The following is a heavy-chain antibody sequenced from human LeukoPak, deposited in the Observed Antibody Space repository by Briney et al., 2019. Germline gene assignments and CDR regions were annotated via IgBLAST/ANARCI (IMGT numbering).Heavy chain of an antibody. Sequence: SETLSLTCTVSGGSISSGDYYWSWIRQPPGKGLEWIGYIYYSGSTYYNPSLKSRVTISVDTPKNQFSLKLSSVTAADTAVYYCARDQGYNWNWFDPWGQGTLVTVSS. V-gene: IGHV4-30-4*08. D-gene: IGHD1-1*01. J-gene: IGHJ5*02. CDR3: ARDQGYNWNWFDP. CDR2: IYYSGST. CDR1: GGSISSGDYY.